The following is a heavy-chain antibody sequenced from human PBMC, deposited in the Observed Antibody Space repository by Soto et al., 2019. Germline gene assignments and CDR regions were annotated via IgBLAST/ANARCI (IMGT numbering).Heavy chain of an antibody. D-gene: IGHD3-3*01. CDR1: SGSISSSNW. V-gene: IGHV4-4*02. CDR2: IYHSGST. J-gene: IGHJ6*03. CDR3: ARVGSGDFWSGYPYYYYYMDG. Sequence: QVQLQESGPGLVKPSGTLSLTCAVSSGSISSSNWWSWVRQPPGKGLEWIGEIYHSGSTNYNPSLKSRGTIAVDKSKNQCSLKLSSGTAADTAVYYCARVGSGDFWSGYPYYYYYMDGWGKGTTVTVSS.